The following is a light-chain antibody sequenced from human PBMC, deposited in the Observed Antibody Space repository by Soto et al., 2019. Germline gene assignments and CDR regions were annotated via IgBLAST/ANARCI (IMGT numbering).Light chain of an antibody. CDR1: QAIYSR. CDR3: QQANSFPPT. CDR2: SAS. J-gene: IGKJ3*01. Sequence: IQLTQSPSSLSASIGDRVDLTCRASQAIYSRLAWYQQRPGKAPELLIYSASSLQSGVPSRFSGSGSGTDFTLTISSLQPEDFATYYCQQANSFPPTFGPGTKVDIK. V-gene: IGKV1-12*01.